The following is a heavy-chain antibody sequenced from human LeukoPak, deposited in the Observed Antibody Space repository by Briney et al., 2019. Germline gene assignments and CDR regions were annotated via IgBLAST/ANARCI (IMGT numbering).Heavy chain of an antibody. CDR3: ARGPWASFDY. J-gene: IGHJ4*02. V-gene: IGHV3-66*01. Sequence: GGSVRLSCAASGFTVSRNYMTWVRQAPGKGLEWVSVIYSDGDTYYVDSVKGRFTISRDNSKNTLYLQMNSLRAEDTAVYYCARGPWASFDYWGQGTLVTVSS. D-gene: IGHD3-16*01. CDR2: IYSDGDT. CDR1: GFTVSRNY.